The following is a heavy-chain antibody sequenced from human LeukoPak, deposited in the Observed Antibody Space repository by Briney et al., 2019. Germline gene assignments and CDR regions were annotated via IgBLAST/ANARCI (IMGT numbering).Heavy chain of an antibody. CDR1: GGSISSYY. CDR2: IYYSGST. Sequence: SETLSLTCTVSGGSISSYYWSWIRQPPGKGLEWIGYIYYSGSTNYNPSLKSRVTISVDTSKNQFSLKLSSVTAADTAVYYCARGGGIVVVPAARDYAFDIWGQGTMVTVSS. D-gene: IGHD2-2*01. J-gene: IGHJ3*02. CDR3: ARGGGIVVVPAARDYAFDI. V-gene: IGHV4-59*01.